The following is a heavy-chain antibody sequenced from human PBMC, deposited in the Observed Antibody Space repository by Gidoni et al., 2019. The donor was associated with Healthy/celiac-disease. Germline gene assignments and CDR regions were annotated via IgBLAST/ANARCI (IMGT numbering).Heavy chain of an antibody. CDR3: ARHLSGIAAAGQGAEFDY. V-gene: IGHV4-39*01. Sequence: TYYNPSLKSRVTISVDTSKNQFSLKLSSVTAADTAVYYCARHLSGIAAAGQGAEFDYWGQGTLVTVSS. D-gene: IGHD6-13*01. CDR2: T. J-gene: IGHJ4*02.